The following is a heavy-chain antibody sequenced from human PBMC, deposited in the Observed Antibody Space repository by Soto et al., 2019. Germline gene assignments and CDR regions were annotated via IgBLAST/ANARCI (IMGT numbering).Heavy chain of an antibody. V-gene: IGHV3-33*01. CDR2: TYYDGNNK. D-gene: IGHD3-22*01. J-gene: IGHJ6*02. CDR1: GFTFSGYA. CDR3: ARRSGSGSSGVNAMDV. Sequence: QVQLVESGGGVVQPGRSLRLSCAASGFTFSGYAMHWVRQAPGKGLEWVALTYYDGNNKYYADSVKGRFTISRDNSRTTLYLQMNRLRAEDTAVYYCARRSGSGSSGVNAMDVWGQGTMVTVSS.